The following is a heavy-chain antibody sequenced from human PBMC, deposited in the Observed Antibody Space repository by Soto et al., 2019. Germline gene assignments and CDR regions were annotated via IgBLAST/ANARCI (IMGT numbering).Heavy chain of an antibody. Sequence: QVQLVESGGGVVQPGRSLRLSCAASGFTFSSYGMHWVRQAPGKGLEWVAVISYDGSNKYYADSVKGRFTISRDNSKNTLYLQMNSLRAEDTAVYYCAKQTPRGYSYGSLDYWGQGTLVTVSS. CDR1: GFTFSSYG. V-gene: IGHV3-30*18. CDR2: ISYDGSNK. J-gene: IGHJ4*02. CDR3: AKQTPRGYSYGSLDY. D-gene: IGHD5-18*01.